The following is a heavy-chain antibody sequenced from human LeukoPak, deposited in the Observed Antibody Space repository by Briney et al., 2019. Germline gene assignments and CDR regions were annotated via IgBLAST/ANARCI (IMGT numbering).Heavy chain of an antibody. CDR2: INPNSGGT. CDR1: GYTFTGYY. D-gene: IGHD3-10*01. CDR3: ARRSGSYFDAFDI. Sequence: ASVKVSCKASGYTFTGYYMHWVRQAPGQGLEWTGWINPNSGGTNYAQKFQGRVTMTRDTSISTAYMELSRLRSDDTAVYYCARRSGSYFDAFDIWGQGTMVTVSS. V-gene: IGHV1-2*02. J-gene: IGHJ3*02.